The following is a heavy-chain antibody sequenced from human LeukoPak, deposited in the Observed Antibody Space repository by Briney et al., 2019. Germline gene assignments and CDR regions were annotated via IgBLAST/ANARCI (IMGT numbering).Heavy chain of an antibody. J-gene: IGHJ4*02. V-gene: IGHV1-18*01. CDR3: ARERSGWFFSN. D-gene: IGHD6-19*01. CDR1: GYTFTNYG. CDR2: INPYNGNT. Sequence: ASVKVSCKASGYTFTNYGVTWVRQAPGQGPEWMGWINPYNGNTNYAQKLQGRVTMTTDTSTSTAYMDLRSLRSDDTAVYYCARERSGWFFSNWGQGTLVTVSS.